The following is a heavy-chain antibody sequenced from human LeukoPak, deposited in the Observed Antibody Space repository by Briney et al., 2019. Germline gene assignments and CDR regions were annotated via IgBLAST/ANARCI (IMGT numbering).Heavy chain of an antibody. CDR1: GFTFSSYA. CDR3: AKGSAQYYFDS. J-gene: IGHJ4*02. V-gene: IGHV3-23*01. CDR2: IIESGEST. Sequence: GGSLRPSCAASGFTFSSYAMYWVRQAPGKGLEWVSAIIESGESTYYTDSVKGRFTISRDNSKNTLYLQMNSLRAEDTAFYYCAKGSAQYYFDSWGQGTLVTVSS. D-gene: IGHD3-10*01.